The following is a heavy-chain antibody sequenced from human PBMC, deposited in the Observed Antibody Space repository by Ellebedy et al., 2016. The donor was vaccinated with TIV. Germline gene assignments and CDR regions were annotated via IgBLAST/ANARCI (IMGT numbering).Heavy chain of an antibody. CDR1: GGSFSGYY. CDR2: INHSGST. J-gene: IGHJ6*02. D-gene: IGHD3-10*01. Sequence: SQTLSLTXXVYGGSFSGYYWSWIRQPPGKGLEWIGEINHSGSTNYNPSLKSRVTISVDTSKNQFSLKLSSVTAADTAVYYCARFKRYYYGSGSYSPYGMDVWGQGTTVTVSS. CDR3: ARFKRYYYGSGSYSPYGMDV. V-gene: IGHV4-34*01.